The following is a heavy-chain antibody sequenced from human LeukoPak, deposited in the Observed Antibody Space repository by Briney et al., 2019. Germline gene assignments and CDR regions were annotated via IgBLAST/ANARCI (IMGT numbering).Heavy chain of an antibody. J-gene: IGHJ5*02. CDR1: GFTVSTNC. Sequence: GGSLRLSCAASGFTVSTNCMTWVRQAPGKGLEWVSTIYGGGTTYTEDSVMGRFTFSRHSYRYTHYLQMKMHRVEDTAVDYCARVDTVMTFYLHLWGRGTGATVSS. CDR3: ARVDTVMTFYLHL. D-gene: IGHD5-18*01. V-gene: IGHV3-53*04. CDR2: IYGGGTT.